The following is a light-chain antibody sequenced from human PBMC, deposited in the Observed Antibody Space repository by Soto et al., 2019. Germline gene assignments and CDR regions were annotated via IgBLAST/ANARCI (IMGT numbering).Light chain of an antibody. J-gene: IGKJ5*01. Sequence: EIVLTQSPGTLSLSPGERATLSCRASQSVSTNYLAWYQQKPGRAPRLLIDGASSRVTGIPGRFTGSGSGTDFTLTISRLEPEDFAGYYCQQYGSSPSITFGQGTRLEIK. V-gene: IGKV3-20*01. CDR1: QSVSTNY. CDR2: GAS. CDR3: QQYGSSPSIT.